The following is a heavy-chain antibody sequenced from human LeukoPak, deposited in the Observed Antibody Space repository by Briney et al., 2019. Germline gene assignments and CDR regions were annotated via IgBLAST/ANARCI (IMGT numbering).Heavy chain of an antibody. D-gene: IGHD2-15*01. J-gene: IGHJ3*02. CDR3: AREPPGIDDAFDI. Sequence: SETLSLTCTVSGGPISSYYWSWIRQPPGKGLEWIGYIYYSGSTNYNPSLKSRVTISVDTSKNQFSLKLSSVTAADTAVYYCAREPPGIDDAFDIWGQGTMATVSS. V-gene: IGHV4-59*01. CDR2: IYYSGST. CDR1: GGPISSYY.